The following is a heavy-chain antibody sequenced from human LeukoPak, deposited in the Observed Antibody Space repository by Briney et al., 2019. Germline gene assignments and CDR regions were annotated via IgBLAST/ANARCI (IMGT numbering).Heavy chain of an antibody. Sequence: TGGSLRLSCAASRFTFSSYGMHWVRQAPGKGLEWVAVISYDGSNKYYADSVKGRFTISRDNSKNTLYLQMNSLRAEDTAVYYCAKAARGRSREPGGDHYFDYWGQGTLVTVSS. J-gene: IGHJ4*02. CDR2: ISYDGSNK. D-gene: IGHD2-21*02. CDR1: RFTFSSYG. V-gene: IGHV3-30*18. CDR3: AKAARGRSREPGGDHYFDY.